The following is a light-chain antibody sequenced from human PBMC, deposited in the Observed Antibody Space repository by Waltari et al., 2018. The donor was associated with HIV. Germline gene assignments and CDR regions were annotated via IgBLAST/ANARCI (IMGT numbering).Light chain of an antibody. CDR3: CSYAGSSILV. J-gene: IGLJ2*01. Sequence: QSALTQPASVSGSPGQSITISCTGTNSDVGSYDYVSWYQKHPGKAPQLIIYDVSKRPSGVASCFSGSKSGNTASLTISGLQADDEANYYCCSYAGSSILVFGGGTKLTVL. CDR2: DVS. CDR1: NSDVGSYDY. V-gene: IGLV2-23*02.